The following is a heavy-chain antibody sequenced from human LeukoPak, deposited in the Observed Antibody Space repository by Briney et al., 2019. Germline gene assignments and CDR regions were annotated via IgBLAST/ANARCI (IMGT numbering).Heavy chain of an antibody. CDR3: VRGNFGPAQWFDP. Sequence: GGSLRLSCAVSGFTFDDYAMHWVRQVPGKGLEWVSGISWNSGSTGYAGSVKGRFTMSRDNTKNSLYLQMNSLTPDDTALYYCVRGNFGPAQWFDPWGQGTLVNVSS. CDR1: GFTFDDYA. D-gene: IGHD3/OR15-3a*01. V-gene: IGHV3-9*01. CDR2: ISWNSGST. J-gene: IGHJ5*02.